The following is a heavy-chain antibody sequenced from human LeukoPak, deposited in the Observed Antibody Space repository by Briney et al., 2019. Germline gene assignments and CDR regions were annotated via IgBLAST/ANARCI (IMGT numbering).Heavy chain of an antibody. Sequence: ASEKVSCKASGYTYTSYGISWVRQAAGQWLEWMGWNSAYNGNTNYAQKLQGRVTMTTDTSTSTAYMELRSLRSDDTAVYYCARDPNRITIFGVARNAFDIWGQGTMVTVSS. D-gene: IGHD3-3*01. CDR1: GYTYTSYG. CDR3: ARDPNRITIFGVARNAFDI. V-gene: IGHV1-18*01. J-gene: IGHJ3*02. CDR2: NSAYNGNT.